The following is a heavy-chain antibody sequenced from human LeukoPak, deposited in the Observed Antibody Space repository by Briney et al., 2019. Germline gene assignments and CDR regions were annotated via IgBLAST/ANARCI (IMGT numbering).Heavy chain of an antibody. D-gene: IGHD3-10*01. CDR3: AFSDPNYYGSGSYYSYFDY. J-gene: IGHJ4*02. V-gene: IGHV1-8*01. Sequence: GSSVKVSCKASGYTFTSYDINWVRQATGQGLEWMGWMNPNSGNTGYAQKFQGRVTMTRNTSISTAYMELSSLRSEDTAVYYCAFSDPNYYGSGSYYSYFDYWGQGTLVTVSS. CDR1: GYTFTSYD. CDR2: MNPNSGNT.